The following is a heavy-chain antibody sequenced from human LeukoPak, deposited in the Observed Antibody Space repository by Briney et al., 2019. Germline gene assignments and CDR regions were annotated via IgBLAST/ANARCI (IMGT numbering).Heavy chain of an antibody. CDR2: IYYSGST. D-gene: IGHD3-3*01. J-gene: IGHJ4*02. CDR3: ARDPDFWSGYYNFDY. CDR1: GGSISSYY. Sequence: SETLSLTCTVSGGSISSYYWSWIRQPPGKGLEWIGYIYYSGSTNYNPSLKSRVTMSVDTSKNQFSLKLSSVTAADTAVYYCARDPDFWSGYYNFDYWGQGTLVTVSS. V-gene: IGHV4-59*12.